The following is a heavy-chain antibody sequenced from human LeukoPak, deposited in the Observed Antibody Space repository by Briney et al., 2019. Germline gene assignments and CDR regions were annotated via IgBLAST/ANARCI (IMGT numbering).Heavy chain of an antibody. CDR2: IKQDGSEK. V-gene: IGHV3-7*01. J-gene: IGHJ4*02. CDR3: ARDGGSYPRGEFDY. CDR1: RFTFSSYW. Sequence: QAGGSLRLSCAASRFTFSSYWMSWVRQAPGKGLEWVANIKQDGSEKYYVDSVKGRFTIFRDNAKNSLYLRMNSLRAEDTAVYYCARDGGSYPRGEFDYWGQGTLVTVSS. D-gene: IGHD1-26*01.